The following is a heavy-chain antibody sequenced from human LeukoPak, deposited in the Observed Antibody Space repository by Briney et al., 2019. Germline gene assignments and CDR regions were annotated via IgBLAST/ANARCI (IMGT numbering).Heavy chain of an antibody. CDR2: ITDSGGST. J-gene: IGHJ4*02. D-gene: IGHD3-22*01. Sequence: GGSLRLSCAASGFTFSSYAMSWVRQAPGEGLEWVSAITDSGGSTYYSDSVKGRFTISRDNSKNTLYLQMNTLRAEDTAIYYCAKGSSGSRPYYFDYRGQGTLVTVSS. V-gene: IGHV3-23*01. CDR3: AKGSSGSRPYYFDY. CDR1: GFTFSSYA.